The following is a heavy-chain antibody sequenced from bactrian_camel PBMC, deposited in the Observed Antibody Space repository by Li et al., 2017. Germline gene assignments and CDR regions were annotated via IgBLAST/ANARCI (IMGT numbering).Heavy chain of an antibody. Sequence: VQLVESGGGLVQPGGSLILSCAASGYAHSHSWYCMGWFRRLPGQEREGVAAIAGDGRTDYGDSVKGRFTISRDGAKNIIALQMHSLKPEDTAMYYCAANGVLQHCGGWYLRSTDDKYWGQGTQVTVS. D-gene: IGHD3*01. CDR3: AANGVLQHCGGWYLRSTDDKY. CDR2: IAGDGRT. J-gene: IGHJ4*01. V-gene: IGHV3S53*01. CDR1: GYAHSHSWYC.